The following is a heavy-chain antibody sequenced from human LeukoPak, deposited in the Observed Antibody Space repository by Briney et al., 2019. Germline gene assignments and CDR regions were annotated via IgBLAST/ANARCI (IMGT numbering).Heavy chain of an antibody. CDR1: GGSISSSSYY. Sequence: ETLSLTCTVSGGSISSSSYYWGWIRQPPGKGLEWIGSMFYSGSTHYTPSLKSRVTISVDTSKNQISLKLSSVTAADTAVYYCARVFRIAVAGYFDYWGQGTLVTVSS. CDR3: ARVFRIAVAGYFDY. J-gene: IGHJ4*02. CDR2: MFYSGST. V-gene: IGHV4-39*07. D-gene: IGHD6-19*01.